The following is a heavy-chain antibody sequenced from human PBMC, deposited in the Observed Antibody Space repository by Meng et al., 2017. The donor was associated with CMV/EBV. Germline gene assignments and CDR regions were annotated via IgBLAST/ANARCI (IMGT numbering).Heavy chain of an antibody. D-gene: IGHD2-15*01. Sequence: HVQLQQWGAGLLKPSETLSLTCAVYGGSFSGYYWGWIRQPPGKGLEWIGEINHSGSTNYNPSLKSRVTISVDTSKNQFSLKLSSVTAADTAVYYCASSLTYPDYWGQGTLVTVSS. CDR3: ASSLTYPDY. V-gene: IGHV4-34*01. J-gene: IGHJ4*02. CDR2: INHSGST. CDR1: GGSFSGYY.